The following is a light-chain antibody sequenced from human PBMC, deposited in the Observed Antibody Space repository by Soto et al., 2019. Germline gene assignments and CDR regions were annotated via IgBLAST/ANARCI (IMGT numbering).Light chain of an antibody. CDR2: GAS. CDR1: QSLSSTY. Sequence: EIVLTQSPGTLSLSPGERAILSCRASQSLSSTYIAWYQQKPGQAPSLLIYGASSRATGIPDRFSGSGSGTDFSLTISRLEPEDFAVYYCQQYGTSPRTFGQGTKVEIK. V-gene: IGKV3-20*01. CDR3: QQYGTSPRT. J-gene: IGKJ1*01.